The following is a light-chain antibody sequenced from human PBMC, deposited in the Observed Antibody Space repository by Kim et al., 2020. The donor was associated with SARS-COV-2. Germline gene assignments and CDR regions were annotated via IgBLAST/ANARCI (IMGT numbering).Light chain of an antibody. CDR1: QSVSSY. CDR2: DAS. CDR3: QQRSNWPPRVT. J-gene: IGKJ5*01. Sequence: PGERARLSCRASQSVSSYLAWYQQKPGQAPRLLIYDASNRATGIPARFSGSGSGTDFTLTISSLEPEDFAVYYCQQRSNWPPRVTFGQGTRLEIK. V-gene: IGKV3-11*01.